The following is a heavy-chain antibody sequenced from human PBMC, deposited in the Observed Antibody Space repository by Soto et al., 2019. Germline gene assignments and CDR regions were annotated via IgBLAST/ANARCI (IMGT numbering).Heavy chain of an antibody. D-gene: IGHD5-18*01. CDR2: ISSSSSYI. CDR1: GFTFSSYS. CDR3: ARESEYSYGS. Sequence: GGSLRLSCAASGFTFSSYSMNWVRQAPGKGLEWVSSISSSSSYIYYAGSVKGRFTISRDNAKNSLYLQMNSLRAEDTAVYYCARESEYSYGSWGQGTLVTVSS. J-gene: IGHJ5*02. V-gene: IGHV3-21*01.